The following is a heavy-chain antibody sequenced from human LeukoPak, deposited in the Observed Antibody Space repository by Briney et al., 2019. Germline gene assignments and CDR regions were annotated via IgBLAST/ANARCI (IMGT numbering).Heavy chain of an antibody. Sequence: GGSLRLSCGVFGFTFSSYGTSWVRQAPGKGLEWVSAISGSGYSTYYADSVKGRFTISRDNSKNTLYLQMNSLRAEDTAVYYCAKEHSSGSLSDYWGQGTLVTVSS. J-gene: IGHJ4*02. CDR1: GFTFSSYG. V-gene: IGHV3-23*01. CDR2: ISGSGYST. D-gene: IGHD3-22*01. CDR3: AKEHSSGSLSDY.